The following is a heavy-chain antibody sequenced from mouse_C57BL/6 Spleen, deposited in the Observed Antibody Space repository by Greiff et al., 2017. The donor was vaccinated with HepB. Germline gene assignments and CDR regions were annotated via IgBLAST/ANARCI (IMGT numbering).Heavy chain of an antibody. J-gene: IGHJ3*01. CDR2: INPSNGGT. D-gene: IGHD3-2*02. CDR3: ASADRSMRAQATWAY. V-gene: IGHV1-53*01. CDR1: GYTFTSYW. Sequence: QVQLQQPGTELVKPGASVKLSCKASGYTFTSYWMHWVKQRPGQGLEWIGNINPSNGGTNYNEKFKSKATLTVDKSSITAYIQLSSLTSVDSAVYYFASADRSMRAQATWAYWGQGTLVTVSA.